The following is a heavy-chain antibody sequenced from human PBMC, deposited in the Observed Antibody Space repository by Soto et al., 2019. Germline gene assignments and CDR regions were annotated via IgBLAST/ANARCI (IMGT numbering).Heavy chain of an antibody. CDR2: IDPSDSYT. D-gene: IGHD6-19*01. V-gene: IGHV5-10-1*01. J-gene: IGHJ6*02. CDR3: ARPYSSGWYSNYYYYGMDV. Sequence: PGESLKISCKGSGYSFTSYWISWVRQMPGKGLEWMGRIDPSDSYTNYSPSFQGHVTISADKSISTAYLQWSSLKASDTAMYYCARPYSSGWYSNYYYYGMDVWGQGTTVTVSS. CDR1: GYSFTSYW.